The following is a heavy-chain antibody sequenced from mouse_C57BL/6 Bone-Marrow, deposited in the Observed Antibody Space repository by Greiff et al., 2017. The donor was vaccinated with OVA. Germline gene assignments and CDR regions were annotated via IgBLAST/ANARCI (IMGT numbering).Heavy chain of an antibody. D-gene: IGHD2-4*01. CDR1: GYTFTDYY. Sequence: VQLQQSGAELVRPGASVKLSCKASGYTFTDYYINWVKQRPGQGLEWIARIYPGSGNTYYNEKFKGKATLTAEKSSSTAYMQLSSLTSEDSAVYFCARRDYDYDGDYFDYWGQGTTLTVSS. CDR2: IYPGSGNT. V-gene: IGHV1-76*01. CDR3: ARRDYDYDGDYFDY. J-gene: IGHJ2*01.